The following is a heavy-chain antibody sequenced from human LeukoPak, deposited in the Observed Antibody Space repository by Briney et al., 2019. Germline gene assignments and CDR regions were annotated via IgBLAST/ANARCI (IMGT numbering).Heavy chain of an antibody. Sequence: PGGSLRLSCAASGFTFSSYAMSWVRQAPGKGLEWVSDISGSGGSTYYADSVKGRFTISRDNAKNTLYLQMNSLSAEDTAMYYCASQEGPHDGEYYLDYWGQGTLVTVSS. CDR3: ASQEGPHDGEYYLDY. J-gene: IGHJ4*02. D-gene: IGHD4-17*01. CDR2: ISGSGGST. V-gene: IGHV3-23*01. CDR1: GFTFSSYA.